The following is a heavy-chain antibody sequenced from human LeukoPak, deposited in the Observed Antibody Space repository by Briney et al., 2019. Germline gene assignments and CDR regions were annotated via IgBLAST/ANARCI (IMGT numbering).Heavy chain of an antibody. CDR2: IYHSGST. Sequence: SETLSLTCAVSGYSISSGYYWGWIRQPPGKGLEWIGSIYHSGSTHYNPSLKSRVTISVDTSKNQFSLKLSSVTAADTAVYYCARLSRGGGDYGYWGQGTLVTVSS. CDR3: ARLSRGGGDYGY. V-gene: IGHV4-38-2*01. CDR1: GYSISSGYY. D-gene: IGHD4-17*01. J-gene: IGHJ4*02.